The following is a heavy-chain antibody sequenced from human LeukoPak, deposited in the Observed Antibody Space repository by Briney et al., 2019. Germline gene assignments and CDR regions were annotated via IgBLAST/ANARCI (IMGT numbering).Heavy chain of an antibody. J-gene: IGHJ4*02. V-gene: IGHV3-7*01. Sequence: PGGSLRLSCAASGFTFSSYWMSWVRQAPGKGLEWVANIKQDGSEKYYVDSVKGRFTISRDNAKNSLYLQMNSLRAEDTAVYYCARDGYDYVWGSYREIDYWGQGTLVTVSS. CDR3: ARDGYDYVWGSYREIDY. D-gene: IGHD3-16*02. CDR2: IKQDGSEK. CDR1: GFTFSSYW.